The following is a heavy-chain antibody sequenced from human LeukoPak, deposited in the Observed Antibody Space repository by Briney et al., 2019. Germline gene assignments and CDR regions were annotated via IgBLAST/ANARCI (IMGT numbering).Heavy chain of an antibody. Sequence: GGTLRLSCAASGFTFSSYGMSWVRQPPGKGLEWVSSIFPSGGEIHYADSVRGRFTISRDNSKSTLSLQMNSLRAEDTAIYYCATYRQVLLPFESWGQETLVTVSS. CDR3: ATYRQVLLPFES. J-gene: IGHJ4*02. V-gene: IGHV3-23*01. CDR1: GFTFSSYG. D-gene: IGHD2-8*02. CDR2: IFPSGGEI.